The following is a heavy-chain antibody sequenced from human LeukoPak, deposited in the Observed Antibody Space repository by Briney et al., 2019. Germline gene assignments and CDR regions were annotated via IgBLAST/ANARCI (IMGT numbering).Heavy chain of an antibody. Sequence: ASVKVSCKASGYTFTSYGISWVRQAPGQGLEWMGWISAYNGNTNYAQKLRGRVTMTTDTSTSTAYMELRSLRSDDTAVYYCARDRVQLERRSGYFDLWGRGTLVTVSS. D-gene: IGHD1-1*01. CDR2: ISAYNGNT. CDR3: ARDRVQLERRSGYFDL. CDR1: GYTFTSYG. V-gene: IGHV1-18*01. J-gene: IGHJ2*01.